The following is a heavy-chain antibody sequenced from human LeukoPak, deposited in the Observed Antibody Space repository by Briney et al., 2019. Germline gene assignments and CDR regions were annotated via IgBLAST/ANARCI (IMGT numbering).Heavy chain of an antibody. CDR3: AREKAYCGGDCYSWGYYYYYYMDV. CDR1: GGSISSYY. V-gene: IGHV4-59*12. CDR2: IHYSGST. D-gene: IGHD2-21*02. Sequence: SETLSLTCTVSGGSISSYYWSWIRQPPGKGLEWIGYIHYSGSTHYNPSLKSRVTISVDTSKNQVSLKLSSVTAADTAVYYRAREKAYCGGDCYSWGYYYYYYMDVWGKGTTVTISS. J-gene: IGHJ6*03.